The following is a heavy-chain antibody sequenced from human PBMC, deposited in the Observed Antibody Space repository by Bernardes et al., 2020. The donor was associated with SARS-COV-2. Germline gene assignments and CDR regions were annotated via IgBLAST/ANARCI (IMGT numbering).Heavy chain of an antibody. D-gene: IGHD2-15*01. V-gene: IGHV1-2*04. CDR1: GYTFTGYY. Sequence: ASVKVSCKASGYTFTGYYMHWVRQAPGKGLEWMGWINPNSGGTTYAQKFQGWVTMTRDTSISTAYMELSRLRSDDTAVYYCARSPTDYCSGGSCYRDAFDIWGQVTMVTVSS. CDR2: INPNSGGT. CDR3: ARSPTDYCSGGSCYRDAFDI. J-gene: IGHJ3*02.